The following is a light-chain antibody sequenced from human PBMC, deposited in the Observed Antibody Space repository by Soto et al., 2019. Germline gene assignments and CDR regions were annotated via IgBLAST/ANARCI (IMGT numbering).Light chain of an antibody. CDR3: QQYNNWLRA. CDR2: GAS. J-gene: IGKJ3*01. Sequence: EIVMTQSPATLSVSPGERAALSCRASQSVSSNLAWYQQKPGQAPRLLTYGASTRATGIPARFSGSGSGTEFTLTISSLQSEDFAVYYCQQYNNWLRAFGPGTKVDIK. CDR1: QSVSSN. V-gene: IGKV3-15*01.